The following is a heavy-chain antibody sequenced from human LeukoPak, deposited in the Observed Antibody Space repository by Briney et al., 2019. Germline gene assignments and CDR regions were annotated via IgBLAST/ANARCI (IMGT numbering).Heavy chain of an antibody. CDR1: GFTFSSYG. CDR3: AKSGYRIYYYYYMDV. V-gene: IGHV3-33*06. J-gene: IGHJ6*03. Sequence: GRSLRLSCAASGFTFSSYGMHWVRQAPGKGLEWVAVIWYDGSNKYYADSVKGRFTTSRDNSKNTLYLQMNSLRAEDTAVYYCAKSGYRIYYYYYMDVWGKGTTVTVSS. D-gene: IGHD6-25*01. CDR2: IWYDGSNK.